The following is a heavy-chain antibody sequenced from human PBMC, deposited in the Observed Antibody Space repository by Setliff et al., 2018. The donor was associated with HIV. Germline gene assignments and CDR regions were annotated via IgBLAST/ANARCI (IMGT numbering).Heavy chain of an antibody. CDR2: IFYSWST. CDR3: ASLDGSESPYIYYYYMDV. V-gene: IGHV4-59*04. D-gene: IGHD3-10*01. J-gene: IGHJ6*03. Sequence: SSETLSLTCTVSGGSITSYYWSWIRQPPGKGLEWIGYIFYSWSTYYNPSLKSRAAISVDTSKNQISLKLSSVTTADTAVYYCASLDGSESPYIYYYYMDVWGEGTAVTVSS. CDR1: GGSITSYY.